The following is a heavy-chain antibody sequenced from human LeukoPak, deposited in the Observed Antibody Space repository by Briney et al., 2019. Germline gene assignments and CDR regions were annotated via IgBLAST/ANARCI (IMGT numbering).Heavy chain of an antibody. J-gene: IGHJ4*02. CDR3: AGGKMTGYYSPTDY. CDR2: INPNSGGT. D-gene: IGHD3-9*01. CDR1: GYTFTGCY. V-gene: IGHV1-2*02. Sequence: ASVKVSCKASGYTFTGCYMHWVRQAPGQGLEWMGWINPNSGGTNYAQKFQGRVTMTRDTSICTAYMELSRLRSDDTAVYYCAGGKMTGYYSPTDYWGQGTLVTVSS.